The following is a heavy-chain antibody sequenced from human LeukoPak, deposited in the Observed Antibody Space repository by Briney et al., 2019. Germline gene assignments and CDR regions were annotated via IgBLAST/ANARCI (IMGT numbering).Heavy chain of an antibody. CDR2: IKSKSDSGTT. V-gene: IGHV3-15*01. Sequence: AGGSLRLSCAASEFTFSDAWMNWVRQAPGKGLEWVGRIKSKSDSGTTDYAAPVKGRFTISRDDSQNTLYLQMNSLKTEDTAVYHCTTVTWELGLWGRGTLVTVSS. CDR3: TTVTWELGL. J-gene: IGHJ2*01. CDR1: EFTFSDAW. D-gene: IGHD1-26*01.